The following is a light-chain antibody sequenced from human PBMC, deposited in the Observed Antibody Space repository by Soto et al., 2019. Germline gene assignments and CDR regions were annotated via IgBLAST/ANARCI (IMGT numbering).Light chain of an antibody. CDR1: QSIRSY. CDR3: QQSYSRWT. Sequence: DIQMTQSPSSLSASVGDRVTITCRASQSIRSYLNWYQQKPGKAPKLLIYAASSLQSGVPSRFSGSGSGTYFTLTISSLQPEDFATYYCQQSYSRWTFGQGTKVEIK. J-gene: IGKJ1*01. V-gene: IGKV1-39*01. CDR2: AAS.